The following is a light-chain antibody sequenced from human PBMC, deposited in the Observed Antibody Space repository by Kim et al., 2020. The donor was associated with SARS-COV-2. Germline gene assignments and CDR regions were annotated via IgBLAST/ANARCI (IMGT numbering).Light chain of an antibody. J-gene: IGLJ1*01. CDR2: SNN. Sequence: GQRVTSSCSGSNSNIGSNAVNWYQQLPGTAPKLLIYSNNQRPSGVPVRFSGSKSGTSASLAISGLQSEDEADYYCAAWDDSLNGYVFGTGTKVTVL. CDR1: NSNIGSNA. V-gene: IGLV1-44*01. CDR3: AAWDDSLNGYV.